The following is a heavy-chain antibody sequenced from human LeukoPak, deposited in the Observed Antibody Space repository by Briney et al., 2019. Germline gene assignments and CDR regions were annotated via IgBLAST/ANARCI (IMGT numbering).Heavy chain of an antibody. V-gene: IGHV3-30*03. J-gene: IGHJ4*02. CDR1: GFTFTSYS. Sequence: PGGSLRLSCSASGFTFTSYSMNWVRQAPGKGLEWVAVISYDGSNKYYADSVKGRFTISRDNSKNTLYLQMNSLRAEDTAVYYCARDFETYDILTGYYSLSFDYWGQGTLVTVSS. CDR2: ISYDGSNK. D-gene: IGHD3-9*01. CDR3: ARDFETYDILTGYYSLSFDY.